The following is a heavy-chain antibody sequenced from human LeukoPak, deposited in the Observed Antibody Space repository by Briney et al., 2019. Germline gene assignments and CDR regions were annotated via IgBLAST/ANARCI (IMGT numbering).Heavy chain of an antibody. J-gene: IGHJ4*02. CDR2: IYYSGTT. CDR1: GVSFSGYY. Sequence: SETLSLTCAVYGVSFSGYYWGWIRQPPGKGLEWIGSIYYSGTTYYNPSLKSRVTISVDTSKSQFSLKLTSVTAADTALYYCARTYYGSENYYDYWGQGILVTVSS. CDR3: ARTYYGSENYYDY. D-gene: IGHD3-10*01. V-gene: IGHV4-39*01.